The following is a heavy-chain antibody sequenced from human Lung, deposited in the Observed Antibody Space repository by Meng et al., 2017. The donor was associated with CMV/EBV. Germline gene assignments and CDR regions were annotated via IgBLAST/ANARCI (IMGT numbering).Heavy chain of an antibody. CDR1: GFTFSRYW. J-gene: IGHJ4*02. CDR3: AKDWDY. Sequence: GESLKISCAGSGFTFSRYWMSWVRQAPGKGLEWVGNIKEDGSATYYVESVKGRFTISRDNAKNSLFLQMNSLRAEDTAVYYCAKDWDYCGQGTLVTASS. V-gene: IGHV3-7*01. CDR2: IKEDGSAT.